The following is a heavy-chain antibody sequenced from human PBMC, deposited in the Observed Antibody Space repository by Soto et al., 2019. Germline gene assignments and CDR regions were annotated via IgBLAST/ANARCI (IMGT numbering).Heavy chain of an antibody. CDR2: ISSGGST. CDR1: GFTVSNLY. J-gene: IGHJ4*02. CDR3: ARDTLGGAYDFLH. Sequence: EVQLVESGGGLVQPGGSLRLSCAASGFTVSNLYMTWVRQAPGKGLQWVAVISSGGSTYYADSVKDRFTISRDNSKNKLYLEMNSLRAEDTAVYYCARDTLGGAYDFLHGGQGTLVTVSS. D-gene: IGHD3-3*01. V-gene: IGHV3-66*01.